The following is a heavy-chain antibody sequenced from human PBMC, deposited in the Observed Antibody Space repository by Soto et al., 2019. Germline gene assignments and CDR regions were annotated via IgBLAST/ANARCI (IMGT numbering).Heavy chain of an antibody. D-gene: IGHD6-19*01. CDR3: ARSRRGAYSSGWYSLSGYYNYGIDV. CDR2: IYPGDSDT. Sequence: EVQLVQSGVEMKKPGESLKISCKASGYSFSSYWIGWVRQMLGKGLEWMGIIYPGDSDTKYSPSLQGQVTISADTSISTAYLQWTSLKASDTAMYYCARSRRGAYSSGWYSLSGYYNYGIDVWGQGTKVTVSS. V-gene: IGHV5-51*01. CDR1: GYSFSSYW. J-gene: IGHJ6*02.